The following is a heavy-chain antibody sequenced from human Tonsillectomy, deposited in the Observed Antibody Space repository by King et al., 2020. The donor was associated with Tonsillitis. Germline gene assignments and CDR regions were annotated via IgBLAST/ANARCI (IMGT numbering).Heavy chain of an antibody. CDR2: ISSRSSHI. Sequence: VQLVESGGGPVKPGGSLRLSCAGSGFTFSGYSMNWVRQAPGKGLEWVTSISSRSSHIFYADSVKGRFTISRDNAKNSLYLQMDSLRAEDTAVYYCAKRRTYYGGCPDFDVWGQGTLVTVSS. CDR1: GFTFSGYS. J-gene: IGHJ4*02. V-gene: IGHV3-21*01. D-gene: IGHD4-23*01. CDR3: AKRRTYYGGCPDFDV.